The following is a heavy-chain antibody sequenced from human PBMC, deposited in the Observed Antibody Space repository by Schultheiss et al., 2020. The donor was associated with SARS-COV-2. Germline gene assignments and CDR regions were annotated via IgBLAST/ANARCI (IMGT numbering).Heavy chain of an antibody. V-gene: IGHV1-2*02. CDR2: INPKSGGT. D-gene: IGHD2/OR15-2a*01. Sequence: ASVKVSCKASGYTFTSYDINWVRQATGQGLEWMGWINPKSGGTNYAQRFQGRVTMTRDTSISTAYMEVSSLRSDDTAVYYCARLEYGHGNDAPTGDYWGQGTLVTVSS. J-gene: IGHJ4*02. CDR3: ARLEYGHGNDAPTGDY. CDR1: GYTFTSYD.